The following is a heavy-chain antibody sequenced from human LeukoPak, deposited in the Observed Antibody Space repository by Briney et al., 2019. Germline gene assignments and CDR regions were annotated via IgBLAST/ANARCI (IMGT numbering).Heavy chain of an antibody. CDR1: GYTLTELS. CDR2: FDPEDGET. Sequence: RASVKVSCKVSGYTLTELSMHWVRQAPGKGLEWMGGFDPEDGETIYAQKFQGRVTMTEDTSTDTAYMELSSLRSEDTAVYYCARASYYYDSSGFYFHGETDYWGQGTLVTVSS. CDR3: ARASYYYDSSGFYFHGETDY. V-gene: IGHV1-24*01. D-gene: IGHD3-22*01. J-gene: IGHJ4*02.